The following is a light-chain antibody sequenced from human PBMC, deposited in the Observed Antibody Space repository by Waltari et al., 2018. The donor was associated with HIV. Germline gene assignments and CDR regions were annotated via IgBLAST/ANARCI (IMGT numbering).Light chain of an antibody. V-gene: IGLV2-14*01. Sequence: QSALTQPPSVSGSPGQSITISCTGPSSQLGGYTYDSWYQQHPGKAPKLMIYEVSNRPSGVSNRFSGSKSGNTASLTISGLQAEDEADYYCSSYTSSSTLVFGTGTKVTVL. CDR3: SSYTSSSTLV. CDR1: SSQLGGYTY. J-gene: IGLJ1*01. CDR2: EVS.